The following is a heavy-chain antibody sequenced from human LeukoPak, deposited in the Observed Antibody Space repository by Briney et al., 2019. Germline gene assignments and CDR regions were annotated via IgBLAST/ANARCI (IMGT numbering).Heavy chain of an antibody. J-gene: IGHJ4*02. D-gene: IGHD3-16*02. V-gene: IGHV4-59*01. CDR1: GGSISSYY. CDR3: ARELYDYVWGSYLDY. Sequence: SETLSLTCTVSGGSISSYYWSWIRQPPGKGLEWIGYIYYSGSTNYNPSLKSRVTISVDTSKNQFSLKLSSVTAADTAVYYCARELYDYVWGSYLDYWGQGTLVTVSS. CDR2: IYYSGST.